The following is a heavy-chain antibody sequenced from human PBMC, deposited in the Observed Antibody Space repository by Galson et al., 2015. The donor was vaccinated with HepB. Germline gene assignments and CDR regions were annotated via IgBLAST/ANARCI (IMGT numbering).Heavy chain of an antibody. Sequence: SLRLSCAASGFTFSSYSMNWVRQAPGKGLEWVSSISSSSSYIYYADSVKGRFTISRDNAKNSLYLQMNSLRAEDTAVYYCASLPYDPVYAFDIWGQGTMVTVSS. CDR2: ISSSSSYI. J-gene: IGHJ3*02. D-gene: IGHD3-22*01. V-gene: IGHV3-21*01. CDR3: ASLPYDPVYAFDI. CDR1: GFTFSSYS.